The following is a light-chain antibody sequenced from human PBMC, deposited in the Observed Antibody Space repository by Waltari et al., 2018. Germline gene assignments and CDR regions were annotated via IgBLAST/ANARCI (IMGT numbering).Light chain of an antibody. J-gene: IGKJ1*01. CDR2: DTS. V-gene: IGKV3-20*01. CDR3: QQYGSSPVT. Sequence: EIILTQSPGTLSLSPGKSATLSCRASQSVNSNYLAWYWQKSGQAPGLLIFDTSNMASGIPDRFSGSGSGTDFTLSISRLEPEDFAVYYCQQYGSSPVTFGQGTKVEIK. CDR1: QSVNSNY.